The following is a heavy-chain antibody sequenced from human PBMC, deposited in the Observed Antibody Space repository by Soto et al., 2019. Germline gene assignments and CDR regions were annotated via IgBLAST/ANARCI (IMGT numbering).Heavy chain of an antibody. V-gene: IGHV3-7*01. D-gene: IGHD3-3*01. CDR3: AREDVLNYDFWSGYYPFDY. CDR1: GFTFSSYW. Sequence: GGSLRLSCAASGFTFSSYWMSWVRQAPGKGLEWVANIKQDGSEKYYVDSVKGRFTISRDNAKNSLYLQMNSLRAEDTAVYYCAREDVLNYDFWSGYYPFDYWGQGTLVTVSS. J-gene: IGHJ4*02. CDR2: IKQDGSEK.